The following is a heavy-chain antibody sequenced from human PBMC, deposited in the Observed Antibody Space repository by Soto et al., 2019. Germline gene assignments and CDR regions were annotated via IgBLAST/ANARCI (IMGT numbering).Heavy chain of an antibody. CDR1: GFTFNDFE. V-gene: IGHV3-48*03. J-gene: IGHJ4*02. D-gene: IGHD3-10*01. CDR3: ARGFGRFNY. CDR2: IDGSGTTK. Sequence: EVQLLESGGGLVQPGGSQRLSCGVSGFTFNDFEMNWVRQAPGKGLEWLAYIDGSGTTKKYADSVRGRFTISRDNPNNSLFLQMSSLSAADTAIYYCARGFGRFNYWGQGTLVSVSS.